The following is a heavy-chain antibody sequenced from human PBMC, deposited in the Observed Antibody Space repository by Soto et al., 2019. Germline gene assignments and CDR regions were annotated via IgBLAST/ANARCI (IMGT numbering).Heavy chain of an antibody. V-gene: IGHV3-30-3*01. Sequence: PVGSLRLSCAASGFTFSSYAMHWVRQAPGKGLEWVAVISYDGSNKYYADSVKGRFTISRDNSKNTLYLQMNSLRAEDTAVYYCARDYDILTGYYRSPSGMDVWGQGTTVTVSS. CDR3: ARDYDILTGYYRSPSGMDV. CDR2: ISYDGSNK. D-gene: IGHD3-9*01. CDR1: GFTFSSYA. J-gene: IGHJ6*02.